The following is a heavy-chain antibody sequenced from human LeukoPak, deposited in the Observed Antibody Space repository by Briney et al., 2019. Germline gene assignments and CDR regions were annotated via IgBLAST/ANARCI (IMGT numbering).Heavy chain of an antibody. CDR2: INHSGRT. D-gene: IGHD5-24*01. CDR3: ASPLQPYT. J-gene: IGHJ4*02. V-gene: IGHV4-34*01. Sequence: SETLSLTCAVYGGSFSGYVWNWIRQPPWKGPEWIGEINHSGRTNYNPSLKSRVTISLDTSKSQFSLKLSSVTAADTAVYYCASPLQPYTWGQGTLVTVSS. CDR1: GGSFSGYV.